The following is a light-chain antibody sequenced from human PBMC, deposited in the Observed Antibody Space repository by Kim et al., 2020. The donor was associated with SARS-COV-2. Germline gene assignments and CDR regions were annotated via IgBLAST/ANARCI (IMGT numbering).Light chain of an antibody. CDR1: KLGDKY. J-gene: IGLJ2*01. V-gene: IGLV3-1*01. CDR2: QDS. Sequence: VYVSPGQTASITCSGDKLGDKYACWYQQKPGQSPVLVIYQDSKRPSGIPERFSGSNSGNTATLTISGTQAMDEADYYCQAWDSSVVFGGGTQLPVL. CDR3: QAWDSSVV.